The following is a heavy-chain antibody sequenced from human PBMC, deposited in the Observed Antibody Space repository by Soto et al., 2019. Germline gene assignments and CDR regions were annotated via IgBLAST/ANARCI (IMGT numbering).Heavy chain of an antibody. V-gene: IGHV1-8*01. Sequence: ASVKVSCKASGYTFTSYDINWVGQATGQGREWMGWMNPNSGNTGYAQKFQGRVTMTRNTSISTAYMELSSLRSEDTDVYYCARGPWIQLWFDYYYYYYGMEVWGQGTTVTVSS. CDR3: ARGPWIQLWFDYYYYYYGMEV. J-gene: IGHJ6*01. D-gene: IGHD5-18*01. CDR2: MNPNSGNT. CDR1: GYTFTSYD.